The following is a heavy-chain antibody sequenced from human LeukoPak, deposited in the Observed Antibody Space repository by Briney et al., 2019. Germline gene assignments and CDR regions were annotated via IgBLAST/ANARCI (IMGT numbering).Heavy chain of an antibody. CDR3: ARNLITIVRYGAFDI. CDR1: GGSISSGGYY. V-gene: IGHV4-31*03. CDR2: IYYSGST. J-gene: IGHJ3*02. Sequence: PSQTLSLTCTVSGGSISSGGYYWSWIRQHPGKGLEWIGYIYYSGSTYYNPSLKSRVTISVDTSKNQFSLKLSSVTAADTAVYYCARNLITIVRYGAFDIWGQGTMVTVSS. D-gene: IGHD3-10*01.